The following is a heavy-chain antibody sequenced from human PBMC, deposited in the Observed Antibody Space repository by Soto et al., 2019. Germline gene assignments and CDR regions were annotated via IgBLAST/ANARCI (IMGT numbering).Heavy chain of an antibody. CDR2: IYYSGST. Sequence: SETLSLTCTVSGGSVSSGSYYWSWIRQPPGKGLEWIGYIYYSGSTNYNPSLKSRVTISVDTSKNQFSLKLSSVTAADTAVYYCVCVLRLPPTYNFYYWAKRTLVTVSA. CDR1: GGSVSSGSYY. CDR3: VCVLRLPPTYNFYY. V-gene: IGHV4-61*01. D-gene: IGHD1-1*01. J-gene: IGHJ4*02.